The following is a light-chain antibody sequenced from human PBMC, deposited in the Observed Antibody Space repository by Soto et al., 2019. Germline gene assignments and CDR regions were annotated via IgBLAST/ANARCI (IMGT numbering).Light chain of an antibody. CDR2: EDN. J-gene: IGLJ2*01. CDR1: SGSIASNY. Sequence: NFMLTQPHSVSESPGKTVIISCTRSSGSIASNYVQWYQQRPGSAPTTMIYEDNQRPSGVPDRFSGSIDSSSNSASLTISGLRTEDEADYYCQSYDSINVVFGGGTKLTVL. V-gene: IGLV6-57*04. CDR3: QSYDSINVV.